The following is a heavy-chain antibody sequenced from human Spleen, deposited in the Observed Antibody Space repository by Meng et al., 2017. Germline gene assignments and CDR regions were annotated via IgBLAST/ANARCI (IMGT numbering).Heavy chain of an antibody. CDR3: ARVGSSSWFVAD. CDR2: IYDGGST. Sequence: QVQWLESGPVLVKPSGTLSLTCAVSGGSISSSNWWSWVRQSPGKGLEWIGEIYDGGSTNYNPSLKSRVTISVDKSKNQFSLKLSSVTAADTAVYYCARVGSSSWFVADWGQGTLVTVSS. J-gene: IGHJ4*02. CDR1: GGSISSSNW. D-gene: IGHD6-13*01. V-gene: IGHV4-4*02.